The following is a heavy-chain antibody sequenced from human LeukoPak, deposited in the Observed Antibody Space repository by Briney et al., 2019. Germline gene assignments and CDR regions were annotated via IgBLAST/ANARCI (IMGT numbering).Heavy chain of an antibody. D-gene: IGHD1/OR15-1a*01. Sequence: RPGGSLRLSCAVSGFTFSRYWMNWVRQAPGKGLEWVANIKEDGSEKNYVDSVKGRFTTSRDNALNSVFLQMDSLRVEDTALYFCARGLIGTGGIDFWGQGTLVTVSS. CDR2: IKEDGSEK. V-gene: IGHV3-7*01. CDR3: ARGLIGTGGIDF. CDR1: GFTFSRYW. J-gene: IGHJ4*02.